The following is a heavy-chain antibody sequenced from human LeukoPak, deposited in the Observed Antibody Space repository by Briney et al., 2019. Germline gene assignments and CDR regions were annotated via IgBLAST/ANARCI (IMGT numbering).Heavy chain of an antibody. CDR1: GGTFSSYA. D-gene: IGHD4-11*01. Sequence: ASVKVSCKASGGTFSSYAISWVRQAPGQGLEWMGGIIPIFGTANYAQKFQGRVTMTRDTSTSTVYMELSSLRSEDTAVYYCARALHGLVDYWGQGTLVTVSS. J-gene: IGHJ4*02. V-gene: IGHV1-69*05. CDR2: IIPIFGTA. CDR3: ARALHGLVDY.